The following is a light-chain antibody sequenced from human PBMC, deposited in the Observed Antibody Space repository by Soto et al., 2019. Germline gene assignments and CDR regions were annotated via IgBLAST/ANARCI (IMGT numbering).Light chain of an antibody. Sequence: QPVLTQPASVSGSPGQSITISCTGTSSDVGSHNFVSWYQQHPGKAPKLVIYEVSTRPSGVSHRFSGSKSGNTASLTISGLQAEDEADYYCYSYVGAISFGGGTKVTVL. J-gene: IGLJ2*01. V-gene: IGLV2-23*02. CDR3: YSYVGAIS. CDR1: SSDVGSHNF. CDR2: EVS.